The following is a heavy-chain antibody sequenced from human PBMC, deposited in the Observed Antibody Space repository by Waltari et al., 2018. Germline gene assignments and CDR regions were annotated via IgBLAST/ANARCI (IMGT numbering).Heavy chain of an antibody. D-gene: IGHD6-13*01. CDR3: ARGLVAAAGKGYYYFDY. J-gene: IGHJ4*02. V-gene: IGHV4-34*01. CDR1: GGSFSGYY. Sequence: QVQLQQWGAGLLKPSETLSLTCAVYGGSFSGYYWGWIRQPPGKGLEWIGEINHSGSTNYNPSLKSRVTISVDTSKNQFSLKLSSVTAADTAVYYCARGLVAAAGKGYYYFDYWGQGTLVTVSS. CDR2: INHSGST.